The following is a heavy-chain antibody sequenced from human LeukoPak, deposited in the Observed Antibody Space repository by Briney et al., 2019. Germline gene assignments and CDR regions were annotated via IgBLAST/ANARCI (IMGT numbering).Heavy chain of an antibody. CDR2: MNQDGSAK. J-gene: IGHJ6*02. Sequence: GGSLRLSCAASGFTFSDSWMSWVRQAPGKGLEWVANMNQDGSAKGYVDSVKGRFTISRDNARSSLYLQMSSLRPEDTAVYYCATYTHWVAGDVWGQGTTVTVSS. D-gene: IGHD3-16*01. V-gene: IGHV3-7*01. CDR3: ATYTHWVAGDV. CDR1: GFTFSDSW.